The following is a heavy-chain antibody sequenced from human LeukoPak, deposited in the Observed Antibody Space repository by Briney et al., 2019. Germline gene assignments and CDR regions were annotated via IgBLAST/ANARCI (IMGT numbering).Heavy chain of an antibody. Sequence: GGSLRLSCAASGFTFSSYSMNWVRQAPGKGLEWVSYISSSSSTIYYADSVKGRFTISRDNAKNSLYLQMNSLRAEDTALYYCARGYGGSYLDYWGQGTLVTVSS. CDR3: ARGYGGSYLDY. CDR1: GFTFSSYS. D-gene: IGHD1-26*01. J-gene: IGHJ4*02. CDR2: ISSSSSTI. V-gene: IGHV3-48*04.